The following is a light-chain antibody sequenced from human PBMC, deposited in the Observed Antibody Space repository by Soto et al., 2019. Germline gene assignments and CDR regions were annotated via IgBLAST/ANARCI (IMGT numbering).Light chain of an antibody. CDR1: NSDVGGYNY. CDR2: DVS. V-gene: IGLV2-14*01. Sequence: QSALTQPASVSGSPGQSITISCTGSNSDVGGYNYVSGYQQHPGKAPKVMIYDVSYRPSGISNRITGSKSGNTASLTISGLQAEDEADSYCSSHTSSSTHVVFGGGAKLPVL. CDR3: SSHTSSSTHVV. J-gene: IGLJ2*01.